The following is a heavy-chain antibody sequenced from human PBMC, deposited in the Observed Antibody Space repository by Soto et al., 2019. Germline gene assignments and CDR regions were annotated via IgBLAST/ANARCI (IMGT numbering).Heavy chain of an antibody. V-gene: IGHV4-39*07. CDR1: GGSISSSSYY. Sequence: SETLSLTCTVSGGSISSSSYYWGWIRQPPGKGLEWIGSIYYSGSTYYNPSLKSRVTISVDTSKNQFSLKLSSVTAADTAVYYCARGGDSSSSVGMDVWGQGTTVTVSS. CDR3: ARGGDSSSSVGMDV. CDR2: IYYSGST. D-gene: IGHD6-6*01. J-gene: IGHJ6*02.